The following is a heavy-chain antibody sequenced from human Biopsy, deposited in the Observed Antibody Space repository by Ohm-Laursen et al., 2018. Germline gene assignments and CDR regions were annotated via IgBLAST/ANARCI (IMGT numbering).Heavy chain of an antibody. V-gene: IGHV4-59*01. CDR1: GGSIISYY. D-gene: IGHD3-3*01. CDR2: VYNGGIT. CDR3: ARTPRDSFWSGSYKRGLWFDP. Sequence: GTLSLTCSVSGGSIISYYWTWIQQPPGKGLEWIGHVYNGGITNYNPSLKSRVTISKDTSKNQFSLQVNSVTAADTAVYYCARTPRDSFWSGSYKRGLWFDPWGQGTLVTVSS. J-gene: IGHJ5*02.